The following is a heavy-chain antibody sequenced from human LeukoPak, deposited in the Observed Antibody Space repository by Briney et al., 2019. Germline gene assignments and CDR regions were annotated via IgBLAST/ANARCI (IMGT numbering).Heavy chain of an antibody. Sequence: ASVKVSCKASGGTFSSYAISWVRQAPGQGLEWMGRIIPIFGTANYAQKFQGRVTITTDESTSTAYIELSSLRSEDTAVCYCGENSSGYYYWGQGTLVTVSS. J-gene: IGHJ4*02. CDR2: IIPIFGTA. CDR3: GENSSGYYY. CDR1: GGTFSSYA. D-gene: IGHD3-22*01. V-gene: IGHV1-69*05.